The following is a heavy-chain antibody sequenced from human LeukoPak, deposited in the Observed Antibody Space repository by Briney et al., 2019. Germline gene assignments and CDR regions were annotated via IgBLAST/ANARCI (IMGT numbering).Heavy chain of an antibody. CDR3: ARVRHHCSATSCYSGNGMDV. V-gene: IGHV4-59*01. J-gene: IGHJ6*02. D-gene: IGHD2-15*01. CDR2: IYYTGHT. Sequence: SETLSLTCTVAGGSINNYYWSWIRLPPGKGLEYIGYIYYTGHTYYNPSLKSRVSISLDTSKNQFSLNLYSVTAADTAVYFCARVRHHCSATSCYSGNGMDVWGQGTTVTVS. CDR1: GGSINNYY.